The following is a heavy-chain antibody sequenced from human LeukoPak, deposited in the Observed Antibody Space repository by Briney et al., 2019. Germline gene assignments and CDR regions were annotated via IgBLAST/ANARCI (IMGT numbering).Heavy chain of an antibody. J-gene: IGHJ5*02. CDR1: GDSVSSNSAA. D-gene: IGHD3-10*01. Sequence: SQTLSLTCAISGDSVSSNSAAWNWIRQSPSRGLEWLGRTYYRSKWYNDYAVSVKSRITINPDTSKNQFSLQLNSVTPEDTAVYYCAREGYYGSGSHAYNWFDPWGQGTLVTVSS. CDR2: TYYRSKWYN. CDR3: AREGYYGSGSHAYNWFDP. V-gene: IGHV6-1*01.